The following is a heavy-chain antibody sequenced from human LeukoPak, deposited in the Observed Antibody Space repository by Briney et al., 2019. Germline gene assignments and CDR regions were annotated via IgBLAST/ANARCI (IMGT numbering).Heavy chain of an antibody. J-gene: IGHJ4*02. D-gene: IGHD3-3*01. CDR2: IYYSGSA. Sequence: PLETLSLTCTVSGGSISSYYWSWIRQPPGKGLEWIGYIYYSGSANYNPSLKSRVTISVDTSKNQFSLKLSSVTAADTAVYYCARKSHSNYDFWSGSPFDYWGQGTLVTVSS. V-gene: IGHV4-59*08. CDR3: ARKSHSNYDFWSGSPFDY. CDR1: GGSISSYY.